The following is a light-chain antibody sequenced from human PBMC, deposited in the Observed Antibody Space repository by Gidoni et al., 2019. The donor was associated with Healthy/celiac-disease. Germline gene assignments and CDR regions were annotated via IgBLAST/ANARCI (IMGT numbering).Light chain of an antibody. J-gene: IGKJ4*01. CDR3: QQYDNLPPRVT. CDR1: QDISNY. V-gene: IGKV1-33*01. CDR2: DAS. Sequence: DIQMTQSPSSLSASVGDRVTITCQASQDISNYLNWYQQKPGKAPKLLIYDASNLETGVPSRFSGSGSGTDFTFTISSLQPEDIATYYCQQYDNLPPRVTFGGXTKVEIK.